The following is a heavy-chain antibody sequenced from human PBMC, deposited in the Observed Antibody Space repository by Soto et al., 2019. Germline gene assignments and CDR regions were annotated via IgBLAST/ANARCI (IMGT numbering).Heavy chain of an antibody. CDR1: GGSISSSSYY. D-gene: IGHD2-2*01. J-gene: IGHJ5*02. V-gene: IGHV4-39*01. Sequence: SETLSLTCTVSGGSISSSSYYWVWIRQPPGKGLEWIGSIYYSGSTYYNPSLKSRVTISVDTSKNQFSLKLSSVTAADTAVYYCARRGSSCYAFDPWGQGTLVTVSS. CDR2: IYYSGST. CDR3: ARRGSSCYAFDP.